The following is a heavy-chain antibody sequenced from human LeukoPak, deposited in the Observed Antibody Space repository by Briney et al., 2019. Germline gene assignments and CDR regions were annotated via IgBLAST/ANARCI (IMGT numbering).Heavy chain of an antibody. CDR2: IYYTGTT. Sequence: SGTLSLTCTVSGVSISDSYYRGLIRDPPGKGLECICCIYYTGTTHYTPSLKSRVTISIDTSKNRFYLDVSCLTAADTAVYFSARALGFGLRDPFDIWGRGTMVTVSS. V-gene: IGHV4-39*01. D-gene: IGHD3-10*01. J-gene: IGHJ3*02. CDR3: ARALGFGLRDPFDI. CDR1: GVSISDSYY.